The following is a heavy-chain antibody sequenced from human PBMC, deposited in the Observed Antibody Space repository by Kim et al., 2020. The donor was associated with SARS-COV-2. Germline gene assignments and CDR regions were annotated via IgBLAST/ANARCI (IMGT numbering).Heavy chain of an antibody. CDR2: INPNSGGT. Sequence: ASVKVSCKASGYTFTGYYMHWVRQAPGQGLEWMGWINPNSGGTNYAQKFQGRVTMTRDTSISTAYMELSRLRSDDTAVYYCARAAPNYYDSSGYSNLDYWGQGTLVTVSS. V-gene: IGHV1-2*02. CDR3: ARAAPNYYDSSGYSNLDY. CDR1: GYTFTGYY. J-gene: IGHJ4*02. D-gene: IGHD3-22*01.